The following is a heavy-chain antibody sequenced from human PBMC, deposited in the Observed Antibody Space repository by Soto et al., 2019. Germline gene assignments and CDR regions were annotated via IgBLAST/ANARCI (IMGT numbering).Heavy chain of an antibody. V-gene: IGHV4-31*03. CDR2: IYYGGST. CDR3: ARVLKGNYSNPYYYYYGMDV. D-gene: IGHD4-4*01. Sequence: SETLSLTCTVSGGSISSGGYYWSWIRQHPGKGLEWIGYIYYGGSTYYNPSLKSRVTISVDTSKNQFSLKLSSVTAADTAVYYCARVLKGNYSNPYYYYYGMDVWGQGTTVTVSS. J-gene: IGHJ6*02. CDR1: GGSISSGGYY.